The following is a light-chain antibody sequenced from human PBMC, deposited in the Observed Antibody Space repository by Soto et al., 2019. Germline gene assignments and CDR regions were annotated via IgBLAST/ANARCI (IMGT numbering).Light chain of an antibody. CDR1: ESGSSN. V-gene: IGKV3-15*01. Sequence: ETVMTQSPATLSVSPGARAPLSCRASESGSSNLAGYQQKPGQAPRLLIYGASTRATGIPPRFSGSGSGTEFTLSISSLQSTDFAVYYCQQYYDWPSLTFGGGTKVDIK. J-gene: IGKJ4*01. CDR3: QQYYDWPSLT. CDR2: GAS.